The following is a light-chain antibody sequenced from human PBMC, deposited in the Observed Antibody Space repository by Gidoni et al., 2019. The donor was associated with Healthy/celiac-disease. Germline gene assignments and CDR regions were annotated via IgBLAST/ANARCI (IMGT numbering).Light chain of an antibody. CDR3: QKYNSAPLT. J-gene: IGKJ4*01. Sequence: DIQMTKSPSSLSASVCDRVTITCRARPGISNYLAWYQQKPGKVPKLLLYAASSLQSGLPSRFSGSGSGTDFTLTISSLQPADVATYYCQKYNSAPLTFGGGTKVELK. CDR1: PGISNY. CDR2: AAS. V-gene: IGKV1-27*01.